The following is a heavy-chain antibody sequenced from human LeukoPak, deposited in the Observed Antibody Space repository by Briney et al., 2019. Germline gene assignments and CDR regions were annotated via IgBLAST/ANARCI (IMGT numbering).Heavy chain of an antibody. CDR3: ARDLNY. V-gene: IGHV3-74*01. J-gene: IGHJ4*02. CDR2: IFGDGSST. CDR1: GFTFSSYW. Sequence: PGGSLRLSCAASGFTFSSYWMHWVRHAPGKGLVWVSRIFGDGSSTSYADSVKGRFTISRDNAKNTLYLQMNSLRAEDTAVYYCARDLNYWGQGTLVTVSS.